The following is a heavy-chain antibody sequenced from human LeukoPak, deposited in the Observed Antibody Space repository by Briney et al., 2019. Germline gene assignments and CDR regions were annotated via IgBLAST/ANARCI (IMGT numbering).Heavy chain of an antibody. CDR2: ISGSGGST. Sequence: AGGSLRLSCAASGFTFSSYAMSWVRQAPGKGLEWVSAISGSGGSTYYADSVKGRFTVSRDNSKNTLYLQMNSLRAEDTAVYYCAKSTRSWYGWFDPWGQGTLVTVSS. CDR1: GFTFSSYA. J-gene: IGHJ5*02. CDR3: AKSTRSWYGWFDP. D-gene: IGHD6-13*01. V-gene: IGHV3-23*01.